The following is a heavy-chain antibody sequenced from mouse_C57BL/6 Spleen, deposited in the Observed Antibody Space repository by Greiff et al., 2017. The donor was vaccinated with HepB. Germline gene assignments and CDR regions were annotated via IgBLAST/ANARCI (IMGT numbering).Heavy chain of an antibody. CDR1: GFTFSSYT. V-gene: IGHV5-9*01. J-gene: IGHJ1*03. CDR2: ISGGGGNT. CDR3: ARQTSYGYFDV. Sequence: DVMLVESGGGLVKPGGSLKLSCAASGFTFSSYTMSWVRQSPEKRLEWVATISGGGGNTYYPDSVKGRFTISRDKSKNTLYLQMSSLRSEDTALYYCARQTSYGYFDVWGTGTTVTVSS.